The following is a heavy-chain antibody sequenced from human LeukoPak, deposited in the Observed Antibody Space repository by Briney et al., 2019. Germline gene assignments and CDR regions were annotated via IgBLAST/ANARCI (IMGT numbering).Heavy chain of an antibody. V-gene: IGHV4-38-2*02. Sequence: PSETLSLTCTVSGYSISSGYYWGWIRQPPGKGLEWIGSVYHSGSTYYNPSLKSRVTISVDTSKNQFSLKLSSVTAADTAVYYCARHGNYYDTSQSDPWGQGTLVTVSS. CDR2: VYHSGST. CDR1: GYSISSGYY. CDR3: ARHGNYYDTSQSDP. J-gene: IGHJ5*02. D-gene: IGHD3-22*01.